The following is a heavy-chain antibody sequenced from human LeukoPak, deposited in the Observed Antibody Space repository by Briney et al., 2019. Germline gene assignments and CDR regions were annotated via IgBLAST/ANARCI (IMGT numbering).Heavy chain of an antibody. J-gene: IGHJ4*02. CDR2: ISVYNGNT. D-gene: IGHD2-2*02. CDR3: ARTCSSSSCYMVH. CDR1: GYTFANFA. V-gene: IGHV1-18*01. Sequence: GASVKVSCKASGYTFANFAITWVRQARGQGLEWMGWISVYNGNTNYAQNLQGRVTLTTHTSTSTAYMELRSLRSDDTALYYCARTCSSSSCYMVHWGQGTLVTVSS.